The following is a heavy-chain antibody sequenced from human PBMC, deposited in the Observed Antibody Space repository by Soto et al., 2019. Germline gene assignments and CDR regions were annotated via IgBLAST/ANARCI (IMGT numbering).Heavy chain of an antibody. CDR1: GGTFSSYA. D-gene: IGHD6-13*01. CDR2: IIPIFGTA. CDR3: ARNRIGTYSGLDFDY. Sequence: ASVKVSCKASGGTFSSYAISWVRQAPGQGLEWMGGIIPIFGTANYAQKFQGRVTITADKSTSTAYMELSSLRSEDTAVYYCARNRIGTYSGLDFDYWGQGTLVTVSS. J-gene: IGHJ4*02. V-gene: IGHV1-69*06.